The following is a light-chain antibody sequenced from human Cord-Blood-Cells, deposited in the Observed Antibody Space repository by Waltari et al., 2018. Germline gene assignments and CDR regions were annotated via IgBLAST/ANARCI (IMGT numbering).Light chain of an antibody. CDR1: QSVSSN. CDR3: QQYNNWPLT. Sequence: EIVMTQSPATLSVSPGERATLSCRASQSVSSNLAWYQQKPGQAPRLLIYGASTRSTGSPARFSGSGSGTEFTLTISSLQSEDFAVYYCQQYNNWPLTFGGGTKVESK. V-gene: IGKV3-15*01. J-gene: IGKJ4*01. CDR2: GAS.